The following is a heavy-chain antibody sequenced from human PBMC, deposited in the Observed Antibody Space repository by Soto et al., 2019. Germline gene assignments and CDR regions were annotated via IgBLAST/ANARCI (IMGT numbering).Heavy chain of an antibody. CDR2: ISGSGGST. Sequence: PGGSLRLSCAASGFTFSSYSISWVRHAPWKGLEWVSAISGSGGSTYYADSVKGRFTISRDNSKNTLYLQMNSLRAEDTAVYYCAKDREVLKAYSNTNWFDPWGQGTLVTVSS. V-gene: IGHV3-23*01. CDR1: GFTFSSYS. CDR3: AKDREVLKAYSNTNWFDP. D-gene: IGHD4-4*01. J-gene: IGHJ5*02.